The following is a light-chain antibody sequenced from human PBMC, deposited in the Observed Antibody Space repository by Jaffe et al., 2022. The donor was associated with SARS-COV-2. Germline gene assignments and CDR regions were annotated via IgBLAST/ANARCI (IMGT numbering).Light chain of an antibody. V-gene: IGKV1-17*01. CDR3: LQHNNYPYT. J-gene: IGKJ2*01. Sequence: DIQMTQSPSSLSASVGDRVTITCRASQGIRNDLDWYQQKPGKAPKRLIYAASSLQSGVPSRFSGSGSGTVFTLTINSLQPEDFATYYCLQHNNYPYTFGQGTKVESK. CDR2: AAS. CDR1: QGIRND.